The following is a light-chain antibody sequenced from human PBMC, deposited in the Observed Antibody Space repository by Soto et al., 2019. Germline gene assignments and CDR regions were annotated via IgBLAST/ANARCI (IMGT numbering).Light chain of an antibody. CDR1: FSNIGSNS. Sequence: QSVLTQPPSASGTPGQRVTISCSGSFSNIGSNSVNWYQQLPGTAPKLVIYSDNQRPSGVPDRWSGSKSGTSASLAISGRLSEGEADDECAAWDDSRMGVCGGGAKLPVL. J-gene: IGLJ3*02. CDR2: SDN. V-gene: IGLV1-44*01. CDR3: AAWDDSRMGV.